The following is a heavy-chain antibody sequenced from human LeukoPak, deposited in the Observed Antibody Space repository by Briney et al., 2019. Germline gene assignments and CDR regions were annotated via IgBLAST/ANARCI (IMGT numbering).Heavy chain of an antibody. CDR2: VSGSGGST. CDR1: GFTFSSYA. V-gene: IGHV3-23*01. J-gene: IGHJ4*02. CDR3: AKDLDIVATITGN. Sequence: GGSLRLSCAASGFTFSSYAMSWVRQAPGKGLEWVSGVSGSGGSTYYADSVKGRFTISRDNSKNTLCLQMNSLRAEDTAVYYCAKDLDIVATITGNWGQGTLVTVSS. D-gene: IGHD5-12*01.